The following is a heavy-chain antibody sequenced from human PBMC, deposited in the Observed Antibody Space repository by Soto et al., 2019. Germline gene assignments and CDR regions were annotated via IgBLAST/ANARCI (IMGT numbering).Heavy chain of an antibody. CDR1: GGTFSSYS. CDR2: IIPIFGTA. V-gene: IGHV1-69*01. CDR3: ARDGGRHSGGIDY. D-gene: IGHD1-26*01. Sequence: QVQLVQSGAEVKKPGSSVKVSCKASGGTFSSYSINWVRQAPGQGLEWMGEIIPIFGTANYAQKFQGRVTITADESTSTAYMLLSSLRSEDTAAYYCARDGGRHSGGIDYWGQGTLVTVSS. J-gene: IGHJ4*02.